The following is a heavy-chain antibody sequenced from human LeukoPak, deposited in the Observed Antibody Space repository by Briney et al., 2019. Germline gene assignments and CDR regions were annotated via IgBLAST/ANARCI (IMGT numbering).Heavy chain of an antibody. D-gene: IGHD3-10*01. CDR1: GFTFSSYA. V-gene: IGHV3-23*01. CDR2: GNGSGGST. Sequence: AESLTLSCAASGFTFSSYAMHWVRHAPAKGQELVSVGNGSGGSTYYADSVKGRFTISRDNSKNTLYLQMTSLRAEDTAVYSCAKVVRAGEWYASSFDIWGLGTTVSVSS. J-gene: IGHJ3*02. CDR3: AKVVRAGEWYASSFDI.